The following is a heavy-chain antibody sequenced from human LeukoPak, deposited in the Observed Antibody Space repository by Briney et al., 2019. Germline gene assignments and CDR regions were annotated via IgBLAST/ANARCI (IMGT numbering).Heavy chain of an antibody. CDR3: ARGQHCSSTSCSFFDY. V-gene: IGHV4-34*01. Sequence: SETLSLTCAVYGGSFSGYYWSWIRQPPGNGLEWIGEINHSGSTNYNPSLKSRVTISVDTSKNQFSLKLSSVTAADTAVYYCARGQHCSSTSCSFFDYWGQGTLVTVSS. CDR1: GGSFSGYY. CDR2: INHSGST. J-gene: IGHJ4*02. D-gene: IGHD2-2*01.